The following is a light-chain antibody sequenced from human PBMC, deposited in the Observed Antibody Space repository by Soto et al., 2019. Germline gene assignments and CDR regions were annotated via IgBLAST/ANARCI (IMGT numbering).Light chain of an antibody. Sequence: QSALTQPPSASGSPGQSVTISCTGTSSDVGGYNFVSWYQQHPGKAPKLMIYGVSKRPSGIPDRFSGSKSGNTASLTVSGLQAEDEADYYCSSYAGNRHFYVFGTGTKLTVL. V-gene: IGLV2-8*01. CDR2: GVS. J-gene: IGLJ1*01. CDR1: SSDVGGYNF. CDR3: SSYAGNRHFYV.